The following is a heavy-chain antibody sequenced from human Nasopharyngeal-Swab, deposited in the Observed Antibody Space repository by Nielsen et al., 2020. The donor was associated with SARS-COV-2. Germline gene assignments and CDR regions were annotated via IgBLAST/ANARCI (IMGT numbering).Heavy chain of an antibody. CDR1: GYTFTSYG. V-gene: IGHV1-18*04. CDR2: IGVYKGGT. J-gene: IGHJ6*02. CDR3: ARRGRCSGSSCDMDV. Sequence: ASVKVSCKASGYTFTSYGISWVRQAPGQGLEWIGWIGVYKGGTTYAQRFQGRVTMTRDTSTSTVFMDLSSLRSEDTAVYYCARRGRCSGSSCDMDVWGQGTTVTVSS. D-gene: IGHD2-2*01.